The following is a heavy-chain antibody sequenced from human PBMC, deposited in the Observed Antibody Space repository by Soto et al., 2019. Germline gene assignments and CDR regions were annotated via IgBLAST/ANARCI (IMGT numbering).Heavy chain of an antibody. J-gene: IGHJ6*03. V-gene: IGHV3-73*01. Sequence: GGSLRLSCAASGFTFSGSAMHWVRQASGKGLEWVGRIRSKANSYATAYAASVKGRFTISRDDSKSTAFLQMNSLKTEDTAVYYCTRGGGSSASYYYYLDVWGKGTTVTVSS. CDR1: GFTFSGSA. CDR2: IRSKANSYAT. CDR3: TRGGGSSASYYYYLDV. D-gene: IGHD3-16*01.